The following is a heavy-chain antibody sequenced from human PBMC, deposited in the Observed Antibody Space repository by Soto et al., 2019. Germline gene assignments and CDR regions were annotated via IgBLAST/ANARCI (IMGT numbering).Heavy chain of an antibody. CDR2: ISSAGDLI. CDR3: ATWAIAVGGEGF. Sequence: LRLSCTASGFTVSDYSVNWVRQAPGKGLEWISYISSAGDLILYADSVKGRFTIARDIAKNSLYLQMDSLRDEDSAVYYCATWAIAVGGEGFWGQGTLVTVSS. D-gene: IGHD2-21*01. V-gene: IGHV3-48*02. J-gene: IGHJ4*02. CDR1: GFTVSDYS.